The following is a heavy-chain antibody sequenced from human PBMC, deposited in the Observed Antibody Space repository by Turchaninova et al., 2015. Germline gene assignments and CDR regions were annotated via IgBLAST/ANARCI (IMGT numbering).Heavy chain of an antibody. CDR2: INHNTGKP. CDR1: GYTFNHYA. D-gene: IGHD3-10*01. J-gene: IGHJ4*02. Sequence: QVQLVQSGSELEKPGASVKVSCKASGYTFNHYAINWVRQAPGQGLEWMGWINHNTGKPTYAQGFTGRFVFSLDTSVPTAYLHVSSLKAEDTAVYYCARECYDYGSGSYYKAFDHWGQGTLVTVSS. V-gene: IGHV7-4-1*02. CDR3: ARECYDYGSGSYYKAFDH.